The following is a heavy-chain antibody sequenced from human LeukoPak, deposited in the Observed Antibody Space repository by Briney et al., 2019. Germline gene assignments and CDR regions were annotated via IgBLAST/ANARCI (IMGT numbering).Heavy chain of an antibody. CDR1: GFTFSSHA. J-gene: IGHJ4*02. V-gene: IGHV3-64*01. D-gene: IGHD4/OR15-4a*01. CDR3: ARTERAYGAYDY. Sequence: GGSLRLSCAASGFTFSSHAMHWVRQAPGKGLEYVSDIASNGDSTYYANSVKGRFTIARDNSKNMLYLQMGSLRAEDMAVYYCARTERAYGAYDYWGQGTLVIVSS. CDR2: IASNGDST.